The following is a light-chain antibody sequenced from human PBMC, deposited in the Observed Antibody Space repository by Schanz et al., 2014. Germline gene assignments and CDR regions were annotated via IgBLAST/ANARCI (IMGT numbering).Light chain of an antibody. CDR2: SNN. J-gene: IGLJ3*02. CDR3: AAWDDSLNGWV. CDR1: RYPLGAGSA. V-gene: IGLV1-44*01. Sequence: VCGAPGQRVTISFPFLRYPLGAGSALHFYPQLPVTAPKLLIHSNNQRPSGVPDRFSGSKSGTSASLAISGLQSEDEADYYCAAWDDSLNGWVFGGGTKLTVL.